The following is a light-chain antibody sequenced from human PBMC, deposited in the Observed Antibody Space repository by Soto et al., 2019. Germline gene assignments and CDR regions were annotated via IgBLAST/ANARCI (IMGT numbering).Light chain of an antibody. J-gene: IGLJ2*01. Sequence: QSALTQPASVSGSPGQSITISCTGTSSDVGASKYVSWYQQHPGKAPKLMIYEVSNRPSGVSNRFSGSKFGNTASLTISGLQAEDEADYYCSSYTSTITVLFGGGTKLTVL. CDR3: SSYTSTITVL. V-gene: IGLV2-14*01. CDR2: EVS. CDR1: SSDVGASKY.